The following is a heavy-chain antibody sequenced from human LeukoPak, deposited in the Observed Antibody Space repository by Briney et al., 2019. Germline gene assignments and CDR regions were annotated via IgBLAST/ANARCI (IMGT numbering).Heavy chain of an antibody. CDR2: INPKRGGT. Sequence: ASVKVSCKASGYIFNDYYIHWVRQAPGQGLEWMGWINPKRGGTKYVQKFQGRVTMTSDTSISTVYMEVSRLRSDDTAVYYCARVRYDYGAKDFDYWGQGTLVTVSS. CDR3: ARVRYDYGAKDFDY. V-gene: IGHV1-2*02. D-gene: IGHD4-23*01. CDR1: GYIFNDYY. J-gene: IGHJ4*02.